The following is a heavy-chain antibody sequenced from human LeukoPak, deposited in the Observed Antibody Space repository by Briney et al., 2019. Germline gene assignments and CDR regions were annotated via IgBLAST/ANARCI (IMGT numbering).Heavy chain of an antibody. CDR2: INNDGSSA. D-gene: IGHD1-1*01. J-gene: IGHJ6*02. Sequence: GGSLRLSCAASGFTFNNYWIHWVRQVPGKGLVWVSRINNDGSSASYVGSVKGRFTISRDNDKNTLFLQMNSLRAEDTAVYYCARRGTGDGMDVWGQGTTVVVSS. CDR3: ARRGTGDGMDV. CDR1: GFTFNNYW. V-gene: IGHV3-74*01.